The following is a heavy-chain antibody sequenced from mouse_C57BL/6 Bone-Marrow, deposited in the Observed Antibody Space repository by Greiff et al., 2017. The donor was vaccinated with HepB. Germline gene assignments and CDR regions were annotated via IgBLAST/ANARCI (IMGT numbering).Heavy chain of an antibody. Sequence: VQLQESGAELVRPGASVTLSCKASGYTFTDYEMHWVKQTPVHGLEWIGAIDPETGGTAYNQKFKGKAILTADKSSSTAYMDLRSLTSEDSAVYYCLYGSSYWYFDVWGTGTTVTVSS. CDR2: IDPETGGT. CDR3: LYGSSYWYFDV. CDR1: GYTFTDYE. J-gene: IGHJ1*03. D-gene: IGHD1-1*01. V-gene: IGHV1-15*01.